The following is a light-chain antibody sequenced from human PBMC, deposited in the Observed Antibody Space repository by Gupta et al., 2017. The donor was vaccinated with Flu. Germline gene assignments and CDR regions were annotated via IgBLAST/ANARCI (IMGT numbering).Light chain of an antibody. J-gene: IGLJ3*02. CDR2: EDN. CDR3: QSYDSSNYWV. CDR1: SGSIASNY. V-gene: IGLV6-57*01. Sequence: NFMLPQPHPVSESPGQTVTIPCTRSSGSIASNYVQWYQQRPGSSPTTVIYEDNQRPSGVPDRFSGSIDSSSNSASLTISGLKTEDEADYYCQSYDSSNYWVFGGGTKLTVL.